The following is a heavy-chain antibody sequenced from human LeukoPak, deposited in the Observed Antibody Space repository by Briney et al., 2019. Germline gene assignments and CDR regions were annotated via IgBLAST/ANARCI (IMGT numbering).Heavy chain of an antibody. CDR1: GFTFSSYG. D-gene: IGHD6-19*01. CDR2: IKSKTDGGTT. CDR3: TTTMVAGICFDY. J-gene: IGHJ4*02. Sequence: PGRSLRLSCAASGFTFSSYGMHWVRQAPGKGLEWVGRIKSKTDGGTTDYAAPVKGRFTISRDDSKNTLYLQMNSLKTEDTAVYYCTTTMVAGICFDYWGQGTLVTVSS. V-gene: IGHV3-15*01.